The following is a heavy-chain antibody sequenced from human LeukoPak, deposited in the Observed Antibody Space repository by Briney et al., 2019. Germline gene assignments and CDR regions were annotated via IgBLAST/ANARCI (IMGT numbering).Heavy chain of an antibody. CDR3: ARASRSRGWYLGAFDM. J-gene: IGHJ3*02. CDR2: ISTYNGNT. V-gene: IGHV1-18*01. Sequence: GASVKVSCKASGYTFTSYGISWVRQAPGQGLEWMGWISTYNGNTNYAQKLQGRVTMTTDTSRSTAYMELRSLRSDDTAVYYCARASRSRGWYLGAFDMWGQGTMVTVSS. CDR1: GYTFTSYG. D-gene: IGHD6-19*01.